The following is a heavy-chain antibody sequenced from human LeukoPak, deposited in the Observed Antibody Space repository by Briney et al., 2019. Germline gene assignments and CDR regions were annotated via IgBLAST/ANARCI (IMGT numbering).Heavy chain of an antibody. D-gene: IGHD5-18*01. V-gene: IGHV5-51*01. CDR1: GYTFNNYW. CDR2: IYPSDSDT. CDR3: TRLIPGYSLFDY. Sequence: GESLTISCKGSGYTFNNYWIGWVRQVPGKGLEWMGSIYPSDSDTKHSPSFQGQVTISADKSITTAYLQWSSLKASDSTMYYCTRLIPGYSLFDYWGQGTLVTVSS. J-gene: IGHJ4*02.